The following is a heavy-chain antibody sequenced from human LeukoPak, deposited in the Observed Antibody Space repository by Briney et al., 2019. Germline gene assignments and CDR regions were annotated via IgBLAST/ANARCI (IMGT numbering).Heavy chain of an antibody. CDR2: IYYSGST. Sequence: SETLSLTCTVSGGSISSYYWSWIRQPPGKGLEWIGYIYYSGSTNYNPSLKSRVTISVDTSKNQFSLKLSSVTAADTAVYYCARATTSNWFDPWGQGTLVTVSS. J-gene: IGHJ5*02. CDR1: GGSISSYY. D-gene: IGHD1-7*01. V-gene: IGHV4-59*01. CDR3: ARATTSNWFDP.